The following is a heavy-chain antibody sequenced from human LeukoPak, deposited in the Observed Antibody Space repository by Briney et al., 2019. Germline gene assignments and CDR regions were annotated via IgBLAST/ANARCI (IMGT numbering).Heavy chain of an antibody. J-gene: IGHJ4*02. V-gene: IGHV3-30*18. CDR3: AKDRLTYCSGGSCYDPSNY. CDR1: GFTFSIYD. D-gene: IGHD2-15*01. Sequence: PGGSLRLSCAASGFTFSIYDMHWVRQAPGKGLEWVAVISYDGSNKNYVDSVKGRFTISRDNSKNTLYLQINSLRDEDTAVYYCAKDRLTYCSGGSCYDPSNYWGQGTLVTVSS. CDR2: ISYDGSNK.